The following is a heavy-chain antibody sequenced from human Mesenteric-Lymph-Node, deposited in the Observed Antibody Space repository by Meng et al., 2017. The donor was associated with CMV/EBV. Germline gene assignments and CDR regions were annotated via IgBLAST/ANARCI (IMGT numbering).Heavy chain of an antibody. Sequence: GESLKISCAASGFTFSSYAMSWVRQAPGKGLEWVSAISGSGGSTYYADSVKGRFTISRDNSKNTLYVQMNSLRAEDTAVYYCASEDPGGVDPWGQGTLVTVSS. D-gene: IGHD3-16*01. CDR1: GFTFSSYA. CDR2: ISGSGGST. CDR3: ASEDPGGVDP. V-gene: IGHV3-23*01. J-gene: IGHJ5*02.